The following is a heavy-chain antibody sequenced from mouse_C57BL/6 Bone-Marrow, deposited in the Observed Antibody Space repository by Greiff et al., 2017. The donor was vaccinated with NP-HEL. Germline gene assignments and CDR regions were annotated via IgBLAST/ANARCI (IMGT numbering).Heavy chain of an antibody. CDR1: GYTFTGYW. D-gene: IGHD1-1*01. CDR2: ILPGSGST. CDR3: ATITTVVPGDFDY. Sequence: VQVVESGAELMKPGASVKLSCKATGYTFTGYWIEWVKQRPGHGLEWIGEILPGSGSTNYNEKFKGKATFTADTSSNTAYMQLSSLTTEDSAIYYWATITTVVPGDFDYWGQGTTLTVSS. J-gene: IGHJ2*01. V-gene: IGHV1-9*01.